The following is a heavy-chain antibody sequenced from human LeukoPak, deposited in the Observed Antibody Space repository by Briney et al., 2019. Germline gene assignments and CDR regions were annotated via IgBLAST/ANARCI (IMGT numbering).Heavy chain of an antibody. V-gene: IGHV3-23*01. Sequence: GGSLRLSCEASGFTFNNYPMSWVRQAPGKGLEWVSVIGSSGGSTHYADSVKGRFTISRDNSRNTLSLQMNSLRAEDTAVYYCAKDPSDYVGAFDIWGRGTMVSVSS. CDR1: GFTFNNYP. CDR3: AKDPSDYVGAFDI. J-gene: IGHJ3*02. D-gene: IGHD4-23*01. CDR2: IGSSGGST.